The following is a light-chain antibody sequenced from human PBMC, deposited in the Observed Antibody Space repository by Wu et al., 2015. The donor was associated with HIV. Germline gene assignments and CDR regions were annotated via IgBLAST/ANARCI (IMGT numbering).Light chain of an antibody. CDR1: QSVSNY. J-gene: IGKJ5*01. CDR2: DAS. CDR3: QQYNNWIT. Sequence: DIVLTQSPATLSLSPGERATLSCRASQSVSNYLAWYQQKPGQTPRLLIYDASNRATGIPARFSGSGSVTEFTLTITSMQSEDFAVYYCQQYNNWITFGQGTRLEIK. V-gene: IGKV3-11*01.